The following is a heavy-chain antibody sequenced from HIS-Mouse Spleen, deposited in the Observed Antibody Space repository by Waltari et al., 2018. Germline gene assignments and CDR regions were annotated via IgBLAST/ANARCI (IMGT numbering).Heavy chain of an antibody. J-gene: IGHJ4*02. CDR1: GFTFSRYA. Sequence: QVQLVESGGGVVQPGRSRSLPCAASGFTFSRYAMQWVRQGPGKGLEWLAVISYDGSNKYYADSVKGRFTISRDNSKNTLYLQMNSLRAEDTAVYYCAKASSGWLDYWGQGTLVTVSS. CDR2: ISYDGSNK. V-gene: IGHV3-30*04. D-gene: IGHD6-19*01. CDR3: AKASSGWLDY.